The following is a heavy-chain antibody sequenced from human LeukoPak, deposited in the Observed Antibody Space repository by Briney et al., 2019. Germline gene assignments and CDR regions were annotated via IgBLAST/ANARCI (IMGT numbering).Heavy chain of an antibody. J-gene: IGHJ5*01. CDR1: GYTFTTYH. CDR2: IIPSGGST. V-gene: IGHV1-46*01. Sequence: ASVKVSCKASGYTFTTYHMHWVRQATGQGLEWMGIIIPSGGSTAYAQKFQGRVTMTRDTSTRTVYMELSGLSSEDTAVYYCARGSGDGYANWLDSWGQGTLVTVSS. D-gene: IGHD5-24*01. CDR3: ARGSGDGYANWLDS.